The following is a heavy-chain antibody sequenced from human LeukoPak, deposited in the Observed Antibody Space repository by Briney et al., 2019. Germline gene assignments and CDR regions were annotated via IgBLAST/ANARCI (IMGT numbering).Heavy chain of an antibody. J-gene: IGHJ4*02. V-gene: IGHV4-30-2*01. CDR1: GGSISSGGYS. CDR2: IYHSGST. Sequence: SETLSLTCAVSGGSISSGGYSWSWIRQPPGKGLEWIGYIYHSGSTYYNPSLKSRVTISVDRSKNQFSLKLSSVTAADTAVYCCARERSRPYYFDYWGQGTLVTVSS. CDR3: ARERSRPYYFDY.